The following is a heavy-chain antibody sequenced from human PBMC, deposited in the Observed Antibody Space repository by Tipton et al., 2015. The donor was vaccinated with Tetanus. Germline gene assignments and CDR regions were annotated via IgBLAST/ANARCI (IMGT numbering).Heavy chain of an antibody. Sequence: GLVKPSETLSLSCTVSGGSTHGFYWSWIRQSAGKGLEWIGRIYSSGNTNYNPSLSGRVTTSVDTSKNQFSLKMSSVTAADTAVYYCARADNNFPKKGPFDSWGPGSLVIVSS. J-gene: IGHJ4*02. CDR1: GGSTHGFY. CDR3: ARADNNFPKKGPFDS. D-gene: IGHD5-24*01. CDR2: IYSSGNT. V-gene: IGHV4-4*07.